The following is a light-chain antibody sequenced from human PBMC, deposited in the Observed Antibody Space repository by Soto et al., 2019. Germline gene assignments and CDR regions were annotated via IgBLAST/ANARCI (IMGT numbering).Light chain of an antibody. Sequence: EIVLTQSPGTLSLSPGERATLSCRASQSVSSTYLAWYQQKPGQAPRLLIYGASSRATGIPDRFSGTGSGTSFTLPLRRHEPEDFAVFYCQQYGSSPRTFGQGTKVEIK. CDR3: QQYGSSPRT. CDR2: GAS. V-gene: IGKV3-20*01. J-gene: IGKJ1*01. CDR1: QSVSSTY.